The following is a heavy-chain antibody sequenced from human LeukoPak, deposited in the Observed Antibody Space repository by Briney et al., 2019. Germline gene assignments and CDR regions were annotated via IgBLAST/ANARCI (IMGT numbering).Heavy chain of an antibody. CDR2: IYYSGST. CDR3: ATRGYSYGYHVDY. V-gene: IGHV4-39*01. Sequence: SETLSLTCTVSGGSISSSSYYWGWIRQPPGKGLEWIGSIYYSGSTYYSPSLESRVTISVDTSKNQFSLKLSSVTAADTAVYYCATRGYSYGYHVDYWGQGTLVTASS. J-gene: IGHJ4*02. CDR1: GGSISSSSYY. D-gene: IGHD5-18*01.